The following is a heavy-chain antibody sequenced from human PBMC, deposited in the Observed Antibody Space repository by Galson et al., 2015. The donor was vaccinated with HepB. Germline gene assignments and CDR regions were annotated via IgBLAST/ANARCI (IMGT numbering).Heavy chain of an antibody. CDR3: AKVNYDASVFWLLGAFHI. J-gene: IGHJ3*02. CDR1: GFTFSTYG. V-gene: IGHV3-30*18. CDR2: ISYDAKNQ. D-gene: IGHD3-16*01. Sequence: SLRLSCAASGFTFSTYGMHWVRQAPGKGLEWLAVISYDAKNQYYADSVKGRFTISRDNSKNTLYLQMNSLREEDTAVYYCAKVNYDASVFWLLGAFHIWGQGTMVTVSS.